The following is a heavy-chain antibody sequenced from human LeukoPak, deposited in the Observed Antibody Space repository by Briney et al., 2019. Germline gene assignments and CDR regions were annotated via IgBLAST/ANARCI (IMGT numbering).Heavy chain of an antibody. V-gene: IGHV4-30-2*01. Sequence: SETLSLTCTVSGYSISSGYSWSWIRQPPGKGLEWIGYIYHSGSTYYNPSLKSRVTISVDRSKNQFSLKLNFVTAADTAVYYCARFNWGSAFDIWGQGTMVTVSS. J-gene: IGHJ3*02. CDR3: ARFNWGSAFDI. D-gene: IGHD7-27*01. CDR2: IYHSGST. CDR1: GYSISSGYS.